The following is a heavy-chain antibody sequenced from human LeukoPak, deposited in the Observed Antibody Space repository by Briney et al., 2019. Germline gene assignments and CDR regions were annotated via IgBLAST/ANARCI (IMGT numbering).Heavy chain of an antibody. V-gene: IGHV1-2*02. CDR1: GYTFTGYY. D-gene: IGHD3-3*01. CDR3: ARGGRITIFGVVIIDFDY. Sequence: ASVKVSCKASGYTFTGYYMHLVRQAPGQGLEWMGWINPNSGGTNYAQKFQGRVTMTRDTSISTAYMELSRLRSDDTAVYYCARGGRITIFGVVIIDFDYWGQGTLVTVSS. J-gene: IGHJ4*02. CDR2: INPNSGGT.